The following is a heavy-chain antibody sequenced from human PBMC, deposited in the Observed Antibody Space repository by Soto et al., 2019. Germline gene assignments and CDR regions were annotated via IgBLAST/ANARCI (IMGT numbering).Heavy chain of an antibody. D-gene: IGHD6-13*01. CDR1: GYSFTSYW. CDR2: IYPGDSDT. Sequence: GESLKISCKGSGYSFTSYWIGWVRQMPGKGLEWMGIIYPGDSDTRYSPSFQGQVTTSADKSISTAYLQWSSLKASDTAMYYCARRTLSSSWYGYYYGMDVWGQGTTVTV. V-gene: IGHV5-51*01. CDR3: ARRTLSSSWYGYYYGMDV. J-gene: IGHJ6*02.